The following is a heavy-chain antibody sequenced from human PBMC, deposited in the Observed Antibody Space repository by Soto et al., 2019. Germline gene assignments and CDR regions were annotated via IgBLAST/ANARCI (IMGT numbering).Heavy chain of an antibody. CDR3: ATKSRRGYAFDI. CDR2: IKQDGSEK. J-gene: IGHJ3*02. CDR1: GFTFSSYW. D-gene: IGHD3-10*01. V-gene: IGHV3-7*01. Sequence: GGSLRLSCAASGFTFSSYWMSWVRQAPGKGLEWVANIKQDGSEKYYVDSVKGRFTISRDNAKNSLYLQMNSLRAEDTAVYYCATKSRRGYAFDIWDQGTMVTVSS.